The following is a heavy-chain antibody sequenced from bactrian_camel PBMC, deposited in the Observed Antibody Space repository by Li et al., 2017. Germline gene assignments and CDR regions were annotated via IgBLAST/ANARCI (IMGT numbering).Heavy chain of an antibody. J-gene: IGHJ7*01. CDR2: INGGGSTT. CDR1: GFAFTTYW. D-gene: IGHD3*01. V-gene: IGHV3S25*01. Sequence: QLVESGGGSVQAGGSLRLSCAASGFAFTTYWLYWVRQAPGKGLEWVSSINGGGSTTYYVDSPKGRFTISRDNAKNTVYLQMDSLKPEDTAMYYCVRAVRLATIMDVAWGAVDTWGKGTQVTVS.